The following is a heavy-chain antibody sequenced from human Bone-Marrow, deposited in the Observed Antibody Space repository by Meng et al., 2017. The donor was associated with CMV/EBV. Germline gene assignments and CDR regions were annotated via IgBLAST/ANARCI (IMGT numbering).Heavy chain of an antibody. CDR1: TFTSYE. CDR2: VNAGNGNT. Sequence: TFTSYEVNWVRQAPGQRLEWMGWVNAGNGNTIYSQKFQDRVTFTRDTSATTAYMELSSLRSEDTAVYYCAREGYCSSTNCPRWLDPWGQGTLVTVSS. D-gene: IGHD2-2*01. V-gene: IGHV1-3*01. CDR3: AREGYCSSTNCPRWLDP. J-gene: IGHJ5*02.